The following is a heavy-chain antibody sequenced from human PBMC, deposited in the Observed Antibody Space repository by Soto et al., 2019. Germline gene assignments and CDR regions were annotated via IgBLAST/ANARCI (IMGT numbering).Heavy chain of an antibody. Sequence: PGGSLRLSCAASGFTFSSYAMSWVRQAPGKGLEWVSAISGSGGSTYYADSVKGRFTISRDNSKNTLYLQMNSLRAEDTAVYYCAKGAQLDNYYYYGMDVWGQGTTVTVSS. CDR2: ISGSGGST. CDR1: GFTFSSYA. D-gene: IGHD6-6*01. J-gene: IGHJ6*02. CDR3: AKGAQLDNYYYYGMDV. V-gene: IGHV3-23*01.